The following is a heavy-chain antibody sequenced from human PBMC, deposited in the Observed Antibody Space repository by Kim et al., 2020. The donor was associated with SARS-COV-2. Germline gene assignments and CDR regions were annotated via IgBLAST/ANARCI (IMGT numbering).Heavy chain of an antibody. CDR3: VKLYSYGNRGGLYY. D-gene: IGHD5-18*01. Sequence: ADSVKGRFTISRDNSKNTLYLQMGSLGAEETAVYYCVKLYSYGNRGGLYYWGQGTLVTVSS. V-gene: IGHV3-64D*09. J-gene: IGHJ4*02.